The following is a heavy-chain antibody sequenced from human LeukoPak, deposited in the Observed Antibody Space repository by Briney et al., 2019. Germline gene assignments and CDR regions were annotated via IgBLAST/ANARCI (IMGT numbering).Heavy chain of an antibody. CDR1: GFTFSGSA. Sequence: PGGSLRLSCAASGFTFSGSAMHWVRQASGKGLEWVGRIRSKANSYATAYAASVKGRFTISRDDSKNTAYLQMNSLKTEDTAVYYCTAYGEYDAFDIWGQGTMVTVSS. V-gene: IGHV3-73*01. CDR3: TAYGEYDAFDI. J-gene: IGHJ3*02. D-gene: IGHD4-17*01. CDR2: IRSKANSYAT.